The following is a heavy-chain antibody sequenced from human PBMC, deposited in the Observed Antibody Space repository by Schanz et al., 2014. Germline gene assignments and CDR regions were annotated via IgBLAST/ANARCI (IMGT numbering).Heavy chain of an antibody. J-gene: IGHJ4*02. CDR1: GFPFSSYA. Sequence: EVQLVESGGGLVQPGGSLRLSCAASGFPFSSYAMAWFRQTPEKGLEWVSSIPHNNDGLYYTDSVKGRFTISRDNSKNTLYLQMNSLRGEDTALYYCARNPVAGGSIDYWGQGTLVIVSS. D-gene: IGHD6-19*01. CDR3: ARNPVAGGSIDY. CDR2: IPHNNDGL. V-gene: IGHV3-23*04.